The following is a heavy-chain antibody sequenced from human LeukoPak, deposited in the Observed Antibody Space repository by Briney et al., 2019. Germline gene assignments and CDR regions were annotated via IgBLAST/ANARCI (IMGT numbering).Heavy chain of an antibody. D-gene: IGHD2-2*01. CDR3: AHALGYCSSTSCYDFDY. CDR2: ISGSGGST. V-gene: IGHV3-23*01. J-gene: IGHJ4*02. Sequence: GGSLRLSCAASGFTLNRYWMSWVRQAPGKGLEWVSAISGSGGSTYYADSVKGRFTISRDNSKNTLYLQMNSLRAEDTAVYYCAHALGYCSSTSCYDFDYWGQGTLVTVSS. CDR1: GFTLNRYW.